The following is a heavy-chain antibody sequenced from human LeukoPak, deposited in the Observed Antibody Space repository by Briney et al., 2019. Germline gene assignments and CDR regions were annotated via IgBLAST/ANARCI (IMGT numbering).Heavy chain of an antibody. V-gene: IGHV1-58*01. J-gene: IGHJ6*02. Sequence: SVKVSCKASGFTFATYAVQWVRQARGQRLEWMGWIVVASGHTNYAQRLHERVTITRDKSTSTAYMELSSLRSEDTAVYYCAATSTVTTGSTYYGMDVWGQGTTVTVSS. CDR2: IVVASGHT. CDR1: GFTFATYA. D-gene: IGHD4-17*01. CDR3: AATSTVTTGSTYYGMDV.